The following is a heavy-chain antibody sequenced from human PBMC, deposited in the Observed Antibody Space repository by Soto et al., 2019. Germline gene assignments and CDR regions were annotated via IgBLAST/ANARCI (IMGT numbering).Heavy chain of an antibody. CDR2: IWYDGSNK. CDR3: ARDHGYCSSTSCGRNYYYGMDV. Sequence: LRLSCAASGFAFSSYGMHWVRQAPGKGLEWVAVIWYDGSNKYYADSVKGRFTISRDNSKNTLYLQMNSLRAEDTAVYYCARDHGYCSSTSCGRNYYYGMDVWGQGTTVTVSS. CDR1: GFAFSSYG. D-gene: IGHD2-2*01. V-gene: IGHV3-33*01. J-gene: IGHJ6*02.